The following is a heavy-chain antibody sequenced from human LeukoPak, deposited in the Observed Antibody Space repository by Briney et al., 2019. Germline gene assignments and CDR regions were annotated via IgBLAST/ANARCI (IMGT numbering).Heavy chain of an antibody. V-gene: IGHV3-23*01. CDR1: GFTFSSYA. CDR3: TKGGLVHRFDP. J-gene: IGHJ5*02. CDR2: ISGSGGST. Sequence: GGSLRLSCAASGFTFSSYAMSWVRQAPGKGLEWVSAISGSGGSTYYADSVKGRFTISRDNSKNTLYLQMNSLRADDTAVYYCTKGGLVHRFDPWGQGTLVTVSS.